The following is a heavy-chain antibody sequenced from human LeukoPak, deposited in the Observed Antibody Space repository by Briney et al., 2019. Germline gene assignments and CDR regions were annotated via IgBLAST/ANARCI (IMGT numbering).Heavy chain of an antibody. V-gene: IGHV3-30*02. CDR2: IRTDGSID. CDR1: GFSLGFYG. J-gene: IGHJ4*02. D-gene: IGHD1-14*01. Sequence: GGSLRLSCAASGFSLGFYGLHWVRQAPGKGLEWVAFIRTDGSIDYYADSVRGRFTISRDNAKNTLYLQMNSLRAEDAALYYCAKDQPEAYFDYWGQGTLVTVSS. CDR3: AKDQPEAYFDY.